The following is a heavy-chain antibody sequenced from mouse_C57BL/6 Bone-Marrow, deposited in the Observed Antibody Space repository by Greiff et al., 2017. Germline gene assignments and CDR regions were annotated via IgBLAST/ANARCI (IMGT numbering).Heavy chain of an antibody. CDR2: IYPANGNT. D-gene: IGHD2-3*01. CDR3: ARDAVMASSYFDY. CDR1: GFNIKNTS. V-gene: IGHV14-3*01. J-gene: IGHJ2*01. Sequence: EVKLQESVAELVRPGASVKLSCTASGFNIKNTSMHWVKQRPEQGLEWIGRIYPANGNTKYAPKFQGKATITADTSSNTGYLQLSSMTSEDTAIDSCARDAVMASSYFDYWGQGTTLTVSS.